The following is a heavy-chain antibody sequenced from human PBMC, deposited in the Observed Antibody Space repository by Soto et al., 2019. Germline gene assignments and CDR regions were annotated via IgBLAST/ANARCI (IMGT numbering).Heavy chain of an antibody. CDR2: IICICGSX. D-gene: IGHD1-1*01. J-gene: IGHJ4*02. Sequence: GGSLRLSCAASGFTFSSYAMSWVRQAPGQVLECVSAIICICGSXXXXXXXXXXXXXXIYXXNNXXXVXMNSLRAEDTAVYYCAKGSTKYIWGQGX. V-gene: IGHV3-23*01. CDR3: AKGSTKYI. CDR1: GFTFSSYA.